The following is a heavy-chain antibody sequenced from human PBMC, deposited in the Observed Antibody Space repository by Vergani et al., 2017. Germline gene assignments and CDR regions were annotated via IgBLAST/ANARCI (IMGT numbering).Heavy chain of an antibody. CDR1: GGSFSGYY. CDR2: INHSGST. CDR3: ARDSDYGDYFDD. J-gene: IGHJ4*02. D-gene: IGHD4-17*01. Sequence: QVQLQQWGAGLLKPSETLSLTCAVYGGSFSGYYWSWIRQPPGKGLEWIGEINHSGSTNYNPSLKSRVTISVDTSKNQFSLKLSSVTAADTAVYYCARDSDYGDYFDDWGQGTLVTVSS. V-gene: IGHV4-34*01.